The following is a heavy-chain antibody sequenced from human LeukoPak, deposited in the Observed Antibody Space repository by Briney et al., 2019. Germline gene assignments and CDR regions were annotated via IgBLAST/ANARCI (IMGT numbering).Heavy chain of an antibody. V-gene: IGHV3-23*01. CDR1: GFTFSSYA. CDR2: ISGSGGST. Sequence: PGGSLRLSCAASGFTFSSYAMSWVRQAPGKGLEWVSAISGSGGSTYYADSGKGRFSISRDNSKNTLYLQMSSLRADDTAVYYCAKTAVTGKVAGSDCWGQGTLVTVSS. J-gene: IGHJ4*02. D-gene: IGHD6-19*01. CDR3: AKTAVTGKVAGSDC.